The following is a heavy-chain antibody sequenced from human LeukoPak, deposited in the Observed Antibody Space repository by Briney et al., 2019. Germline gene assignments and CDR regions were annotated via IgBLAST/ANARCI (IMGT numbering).Heavy chain of an antibody. CDR1: GGSISSGLYS. D-gene: IGHD2-2*01. CDR2: IYHTGST. Sequence: SQTLSLTCDVSGGSISSGLYSWSWIRQPLGKGLEWIGYIYHTGSTYYNPSLKSRVTISVDTSKNQFSLRLSSVTAADTAVYFCARLQYCSGTSCYWFDPWGQGTLVTVSS. CDR3: ARLQYCSGTSCYWFDP. V-gene: IGHV4-30-2*01. J-gene: IGHJ5*02.